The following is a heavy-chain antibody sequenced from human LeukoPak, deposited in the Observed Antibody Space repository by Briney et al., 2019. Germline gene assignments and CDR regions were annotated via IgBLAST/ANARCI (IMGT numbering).Heavy chain of an antibody. Sequence: GGSLRLSCAASGFTFSGSAMHWVRQASGKGLEWVGRIRSKANSYATAYAASVKGRFTTSRDDSKNTAYLQMNSLKTEDTAVYYCTRQSIAGDRRDYWGQGTLVTVSS. CDR2: IRSKANSYAT. CDR1: GFTFSGSA. J-gene: IGHJ4*02. V-gene: IGHV3-73*01. CDR3: TRQSIAGDRRDY. D-gene: IGHD6-6*01.